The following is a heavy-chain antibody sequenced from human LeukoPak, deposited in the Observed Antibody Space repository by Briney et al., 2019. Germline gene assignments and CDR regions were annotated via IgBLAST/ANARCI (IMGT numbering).Heavy chain of an antibody. V-gene: IGHV7-4-1*02. CDR2: ISTDTGNP. J-gene: IGHJ4*03. D-gene: IGHD3-10*01. CDR3: ARGGYYGGSGTYGFFDY. CDR1: GYKFISYA. Sequence: ASVKVSCKGSGYKFISYAMNWVRQAPGQGPEWMGWISTDTGNPTYARGFTGQYVFSVDTSVTTAYLQINSLRTEDTAVYYCARGGYYGGSGTYGFFDYWGQGSLVTVSS.